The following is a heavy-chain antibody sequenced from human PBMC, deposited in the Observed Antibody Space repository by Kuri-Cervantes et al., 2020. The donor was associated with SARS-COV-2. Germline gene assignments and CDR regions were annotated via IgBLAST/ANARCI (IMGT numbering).Heavy chain of an antibody. Sequence: GSLRLSCAVYGGSFSGYYWSWIRQPPGKGLEWIGEINHSGSTNYNPSLKSRVTMSVDTSKNQFSLKLSSVTAADTAVYYCARAGYSSTRGWFDPWGQGTLVTVSS. J-gene: IGHJ5*02. CDR2: INHSGST. CDR3: ARAGYSSTRGWFDP. V-gene: IGHV4-34*01. D-gene: IGHD6-13*01. CDR1: GGSFSGYY.